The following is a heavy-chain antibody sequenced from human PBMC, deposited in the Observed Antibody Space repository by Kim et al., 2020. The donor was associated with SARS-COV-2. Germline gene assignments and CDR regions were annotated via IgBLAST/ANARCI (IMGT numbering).Heavy chain of an antibody. CDR3: ARGDDSSLHEYTEV. Sequence: SETLSLTCVVHGGSSSNYYWNWIRQTPGKGLEWIGEINHSGSTDYSPSLKSRLTISLDTSGNHFSLRLTSVTAADTAVYYCARGDDSSLHEYTEVWGQGTLVVVSS. CDR2: INHSGST. V-gene: IGHV4-34*01. J-gene: IGHJ4*02. D-gene: IGHD3-22*01. CDR1: GGSSSNYY.